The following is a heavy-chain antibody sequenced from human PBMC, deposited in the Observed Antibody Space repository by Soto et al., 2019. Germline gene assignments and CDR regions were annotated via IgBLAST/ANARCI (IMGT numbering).Heavy chain of an antibody. D-gene: IGHD2-2*01. CDR3: ARITEYCTSSTCSHPFDY. Sequence: GGSLRLSCAASAFTFSTYSMNWVRQAPGKGLEWVASIDSSSVYIYYADSVKGRFTISRDNAKNSLYLQMNRMRAEDTAVYYSARITEYCTSSTCSHPFDYCAPGTPLTVST. CDR1: AFTFSTYS. J-gene: IGHJ4*02. CDR2: IDSSSVYI. V-gene: IGHV3-21*01.